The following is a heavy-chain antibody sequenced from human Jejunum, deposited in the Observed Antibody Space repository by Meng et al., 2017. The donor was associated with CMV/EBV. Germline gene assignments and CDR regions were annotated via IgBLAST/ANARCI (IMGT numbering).Heavy chain of an antibody. CDR2: INPNKGNT. V-gene: IGHV1-18*01. J-gene: IGHJ4*02. CDR3: ARDWGDATKVIVDY. Sequence: KTSRYTFITYGISWMRQAPGQGLEWIGWINPNKGNTVYAQNFRDRVTMTTDASTSTAYMELTSLTSDDTAVYFCARDWGDATKVIVDYWGRGTLVTVSS. D-gene: IGHD3-16*01. CDR1: RYTFITYG.